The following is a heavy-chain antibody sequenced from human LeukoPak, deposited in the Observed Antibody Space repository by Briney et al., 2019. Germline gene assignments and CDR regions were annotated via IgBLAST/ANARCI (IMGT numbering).Heavy chain of an antibody. D-gene: IGHD5-12*01. CDR1: GFTFSSSV. CDR3: AREWLNFDY. J-gene: IGHJ4*02. Sequence: PGGSLRLSCTASGFTFSSSVMSWVRQAPGKGLVWVSRINSDGSSTSYADSVKGRFTISRDNAKNTLYLQMNSLRAEDTAVYYCAREWLNFDYWGQGTLVTVSS. CDR2: INSDGSST. V-gene: IGHV3-74*01.